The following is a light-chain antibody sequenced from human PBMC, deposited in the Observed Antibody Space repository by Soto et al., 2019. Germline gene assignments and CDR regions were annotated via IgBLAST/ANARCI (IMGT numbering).Light chain of an antibody. J-gene: IGKJ1*01. CDR1: QSVSSN. CDR2: GAS. V-gene: IGKV3D-15*01. CDR3: QQYGNSWT. Sequence: EIVMTQSPATLSVSPGERATLSCRASQSVSSNLAWYQQKPGQAPRLLIYGASTRATGIPERFSGSGSGTDFTLTISRLEPEDFAVYYCQQYGNSWTFGQGTKVDIK.